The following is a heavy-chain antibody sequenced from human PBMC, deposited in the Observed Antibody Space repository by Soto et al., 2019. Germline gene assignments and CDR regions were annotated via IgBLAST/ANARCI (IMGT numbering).Heavy chain of an antibody. CDR1: GFTFSSYL. CDR3: ARGHTTSPNWFDP. Sequence: PGGSLRLSCAASGFTFSSYLMSCVRQAPGKGLEWVANIKQDGSEKFYVDSVKGRFTISKDNAKNSVYLQMNSLRAEDTAVYYCARGHTTSPNWFDPWGQGTLVTVSS. D-gene: IGHD2-2*01. CDR2: IKQDGSEK. V-gene: IGHV3-7*03. J-gene: IGHJ5*02.